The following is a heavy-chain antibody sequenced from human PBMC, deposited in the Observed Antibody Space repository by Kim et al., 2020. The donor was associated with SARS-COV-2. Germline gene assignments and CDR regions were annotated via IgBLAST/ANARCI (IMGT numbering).Heavy chain of an antibody. J-gene: IGHJ4*02. CDR2: LGSDGRT. CDR3: VKDALWWQHDF. D-gene: IGHD3-10*01. Sequence: GGSLRLSCVASGFIFSTNAMTWVRQAPGKGLEWVSSLGSDGRTHYADSAKGRFTISRDNSKNTLYLHMTGLRDEDTAVYFCVKDALWWQHDFWGQGTLVTVSS. V-gene: IGHV3-23*01. CDR1: GFIFSTNA.